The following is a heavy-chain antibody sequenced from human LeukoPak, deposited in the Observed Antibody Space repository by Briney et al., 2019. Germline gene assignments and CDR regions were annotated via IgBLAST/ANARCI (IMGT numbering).Heavy chain of an antibody. CDR1: GFTFSSYG. CDR3: AKPGRNSEYSYDPWYFDL. Sequence: GRSLRLSCAASGFTFSSYGMHWVRQAPGKGLEWVAIISYDGSNKYYADSVKGRFTTSRDNSKNTLYLQMNSLRAEDTAVYYCAKPGRNSEYSYDPWYFDLWGRGTLVTVSS. J-gene: IGHJ2*01. V-gene: IGHV3-30*18. CDR2: ISYDGSNK. D-gene: IGHD5-18*01.